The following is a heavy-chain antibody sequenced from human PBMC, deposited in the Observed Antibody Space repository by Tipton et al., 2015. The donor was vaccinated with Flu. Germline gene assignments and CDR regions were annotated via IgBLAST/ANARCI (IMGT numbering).Heavy chain of an antibody. Sequence: GLVKPSETLSLTCDVSGYSIKSINTGYYWGWIWQPPEKGLEWIANIYYSGGAKYNPSLRSRVTISADTSNQFSLTLSSVTAADTAVYYCATTTNYYYGMDVWGQGISVTVSS. CDR1: GYSIKSINTGYY. J-gene: IGHJ6*02. CDR2: IYYSGGA. V-gene: IGHV4-38-2*01. D-gene: IGHD1-14*01. CDR3: ATTTNYYYGMDV.